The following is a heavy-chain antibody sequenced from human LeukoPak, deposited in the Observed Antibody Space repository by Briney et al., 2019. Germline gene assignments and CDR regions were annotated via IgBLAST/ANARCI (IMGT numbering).Heavy chain of an antibody. CDR1: GASISDYY. Sequence: SETLSLTCTVSGASISDYYWSWIRQPPGKGLEWIGYIYYTGIANYNPSLKSRLTMSVDTSKSQLSLRLSSVTAADTDVYYCLTVDTSMGVDYWGQGTLVTVSS. V-gene: IGHV4-59*08. CDR2: IYYTGIA. D-gene: IGHD5-18*01. J-gene: IGHJ4*02. CDR3: LTVDTSMGVDY.